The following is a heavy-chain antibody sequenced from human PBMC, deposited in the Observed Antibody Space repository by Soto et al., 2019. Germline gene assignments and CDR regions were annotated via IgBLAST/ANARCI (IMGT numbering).Heavy chain of an antibody. CDR3: ARGPLLAAAGQGY. V-gene: IGHV4-34*01. J-gene: IGHJ4*02. CDR2: INHSGST. Sequence: SETLSLTCAVYGGSFSGYYWSWIRQPPGKGLEWIGEINHSGSTNYNPSLKSRVTISVDTSKNQFSLKLSSVTAADTAVYYCARGPLLAAAGQGYWGQGTLVTVSS. CDR1: GGSFSGYY. D-gene: IGHD6-13*01.